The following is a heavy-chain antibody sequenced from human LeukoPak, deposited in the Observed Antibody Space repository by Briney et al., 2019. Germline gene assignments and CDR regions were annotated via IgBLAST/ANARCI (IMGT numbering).Heavy chain of an antibody. CDR3: AREHYYDSSGYSPHYFDY. D-gene: IGHD3-22*01. V-gene: IGHV3-7*01. Sequence: GGSLRLSCAASGFTFSSYWMSWVRQAPGKGLEWVANIKQDGSEKYYVDSVKGRFTISRDNAKNSLYLQMNSLRAEDTAVYYCAREHYYDSSGYSPHYFDYWGQGTLVTVPS. J-gene: IGHJ4*02. CDR2: IKQDGSEK. CDR1: GFTFSSYW.